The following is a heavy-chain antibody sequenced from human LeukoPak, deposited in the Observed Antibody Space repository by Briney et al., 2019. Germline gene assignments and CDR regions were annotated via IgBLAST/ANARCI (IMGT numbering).Heavy chain of an antibody. CDR3: AKPPNTIVARAYFDY. D-gene: IGHD5-12*01. Sequence: GGSLRLSCAASGFTFSSYAMSWVRQAPGKGLEWVSAISGSGGSTYYADSVKGRFSISRDNSKNTLYLQMNSLRAEDTAVYYCAKPPNTIVARAYFDYWGQGTLVTVSS. CDR2: ISGSGGST. J-gene: IGHJ4*02. CDR1: GFTFSSYA. V-gene: IGHV3-23*01.